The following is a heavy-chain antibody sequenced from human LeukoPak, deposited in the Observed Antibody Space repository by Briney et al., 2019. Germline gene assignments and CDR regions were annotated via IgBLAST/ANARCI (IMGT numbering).Heavy chain of an antibody. Sequence: ASVKVSCKTSGYTFTGYDINWVRQAPGQGLEWMGYMNPDNDDTGYARKFQGRVTITRDTSISTAYMELSSLRSDDSAVYYCVRDPITMFGVVSISDAFDIWGQGTMVTVSS. CDR2: MNPDNDDT. CDR1: GYTFTGYD. V-gene: IGHV1-8*03. CDR3: VRDPITMFGVVSISDAFDI. D-gene: IGHD3-3*01. J-gene: IGHJ3*02.